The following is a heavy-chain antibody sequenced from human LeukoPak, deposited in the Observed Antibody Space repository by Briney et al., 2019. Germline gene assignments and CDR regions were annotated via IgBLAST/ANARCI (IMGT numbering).Heavy chain of an antibody. Sequence: SETLSLTCTVSGGSISYDYWTWIWQSPGKRLEWIGYIHYSGATNYSPSLNSRVTISVDTSKNQFSLKLSSVTAADTALYYCATLRGASTAVFDSWGQGTLVTVSS. D-gene: IGHD2-21*02. CDR3: ATLRGASTAVFDS. J-gene: IGHJ4*02. V-gene: IGHV4-59*08. CDR2: IHYSGAT. CDR1: GGSISYDY.